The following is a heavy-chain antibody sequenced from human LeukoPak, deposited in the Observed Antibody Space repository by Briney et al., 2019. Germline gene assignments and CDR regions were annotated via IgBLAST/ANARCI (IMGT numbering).Heavy chain of an antibody. CDR1: GFTFSSYW. D-gene: IGHD6-13*01. CDR3: ARGGDSSSPLGNWFDP. V-gene: IGHV3-74*01. J-gene: IGHJ5*02. Sequence: PGGSLRLSCAASGFTFSSYWMHWVRQAPGKGLVWVSRINSDGSSTSYADSVKGRFTISRDNAKNTLYLQMNSLRAEDTALYYCARGGDSSSPLGNWFDPWGQGTLVTVSS. CDR2: INSDGSST.